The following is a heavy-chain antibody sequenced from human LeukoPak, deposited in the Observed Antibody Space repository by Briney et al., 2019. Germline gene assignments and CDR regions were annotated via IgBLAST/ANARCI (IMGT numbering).Heavy chain of an antibody. D-gene: IGHD7-27*01. CDR2: MSPNSGDT. J-gene: IGHJ4*02. Sequence: ASVNVSFKASGYTFTSYDFNWVRQATGQRPEWMGWMSPNSGDTGYAQKFQGRVTMTRNTSISTAYMELSSLRSDDTAVYYCARGPPNWGYDYWGPGTLVTVSS. CDR1: GYTFTSYD. V-gene: IGHV1-8*01. CDR3: ARGPPNWGYDY.